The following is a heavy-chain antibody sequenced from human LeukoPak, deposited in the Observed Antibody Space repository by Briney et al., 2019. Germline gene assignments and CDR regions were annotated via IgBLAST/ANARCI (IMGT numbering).Heavy chain of an antibody. CDR3: ARGREYYDSSGYYFAFDI. V-gene: IGHV4-34*01. CDR1: GGSISSYC. CDR2: INHSGST. J-gene: IGHJ3*02. Sequence: PSETLSLTCTVSGGSISSYCWSWIRQPPGKGLEWIGEINHSGSTNYNPSLKSRVTISVDTSKNQFSLKLSSVTAADTAVYYCARGREYYDSSGYYFAFDIWGQGTMVTVSS. D-gene: IGHD3-22*01.